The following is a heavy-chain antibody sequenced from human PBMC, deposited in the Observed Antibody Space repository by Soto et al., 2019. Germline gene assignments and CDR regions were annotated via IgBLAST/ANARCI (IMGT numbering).Heavy chain of an antibody. J-gene: IGHJ4*02. CDR2: IDPSDSYT. CDR3: ASEDKVLPGYYFDY. D-gene: IGHD2-2*03. V-gene: IGHV5-10-1*01. CDR1: GYSFTSYW. Sequence: PGESLKISCKGSGYSFTSYWISCVRQMPGKGLEWMGRIDPSDSYTNYSPSFQGHVTISAGKSISTAYLQWSSLKASDTAMYYCASEDKVLPGYYFDYWGQGTLVTVSS.